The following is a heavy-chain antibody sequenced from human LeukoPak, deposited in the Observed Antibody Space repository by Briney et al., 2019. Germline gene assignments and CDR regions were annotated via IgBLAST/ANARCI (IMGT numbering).Heavy chain of an antibody. CDR3: VRGSLGAFGI. CDR1: GFTFSSYW. D-gene: IGHD1-26*01. V-gene: IGHV3-74*01. J-gene: IGHJ3*02. Sequence: GGSLRLSCAASGFTFSSYWMHWVRQAPGKGLVWVSRIDSDGSSTIYADSVKGRFTISRDNAMNTLYLQMNSLRTEDTAVYYCVRGSLGAFGIWGQGTMVTVSS. CDR2: IDSDGSST.